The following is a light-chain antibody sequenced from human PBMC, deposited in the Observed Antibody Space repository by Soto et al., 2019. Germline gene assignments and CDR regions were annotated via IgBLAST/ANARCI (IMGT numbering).Light chain of an antibody. J-gene: IGLJ2*01. Sequence: QSALTQPRSVSGSPGQSVTISCTGTSSDVGGYDFVPWYQQHPGKAPKLMIYDVSKRPSGVPDRFSGSKSGNTASLTISGLQAEDEADYYCCSYAGGYVIFGGGTKVTVL. CDR3: CSYAGGYVI. CDR2: DVS. V-gene: IGLV2-11*01. CDR1: SSDVGGYDF.